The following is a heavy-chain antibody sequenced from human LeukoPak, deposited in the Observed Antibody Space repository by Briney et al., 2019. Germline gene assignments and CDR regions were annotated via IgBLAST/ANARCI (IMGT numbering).Heavy chain of an antibody. CDR3: ARASFPYYFDY. CDR2: IYSGGST. V-gene: IGHV3-53*01. Sequence: GGSLRLSCAASGFSVSSKYMSWVRQAPGKGLEWVSVIYSGGSTYYADSVKGRFTISRDNSKNTLYIQMNSLRAEDTAVYYCARASFPYYFDYRGQGTLVTVSS. CDR1: GFSVSSKY. D-gene: IGHD2/OR15-2a*01. J-gene: IGHJ4*02.